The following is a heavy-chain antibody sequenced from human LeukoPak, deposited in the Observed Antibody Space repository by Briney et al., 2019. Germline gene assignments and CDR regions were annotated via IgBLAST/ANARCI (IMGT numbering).Heavy chain of an antibody. J-gene: IGHJ4*02. CDR1: GFTVSSNY. Sequence: GGSLRLSCAASGFTVSSNYMSWVRQAPGKGLEWVSVIYSGGSTYYADSVKGRFTISRDNAKNTLYLQMNSLRGDDTAVYYCARVSVCLRCHFDYWGQGTLVTVSS. CDR3: ARVSVCLRCHFDY. CDR2: IYSGGST. V-gene: IGHV3-53*01. D-gene: IGHD5/OR15-5a*01.